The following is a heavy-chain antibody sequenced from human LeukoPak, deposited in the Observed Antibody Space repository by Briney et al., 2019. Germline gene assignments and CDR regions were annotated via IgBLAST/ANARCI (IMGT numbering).Heavy chain of an antibody. V-gene: IGHV3-30-3*01. J-gene: IGHJ4*02. CDR2: ISYDGSNK. CDR3: ARDRGSSGYFGVDY. CDR1: GFTFSNYA. Sequence: GGSLRLSCAASGFTFSNYAMHWVRQAPGKGLEWVAVISYDGSNKNYADSVKGRFTISRDNSKNTLYLQMNSLRAEDTAVYYCARDRGSSGYFGVDYWGQGTLVTVSS. D-gene: IGHD3-22*01.